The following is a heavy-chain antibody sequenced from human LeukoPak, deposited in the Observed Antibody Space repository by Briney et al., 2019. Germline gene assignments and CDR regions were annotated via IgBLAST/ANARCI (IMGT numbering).Heavy chain of an antibody. CDR1: GDSVSSGRAA. V-gene: IGHV6-1*01. Sequence: SQTLSLTCAISGDSVSSGRAAWNWIRQSTSRGLEWVGRTYYRSQWYNDYAVSVESRVTINPDTSKNQFSLQLSSVTPEDTAVYYCARDWDGYYFDYWGQGTLVTVSS. CDR2: TYYRSQWYN. J-gene: IGHJ4*02. D-gene: IGHD1-26*01. CDR3: ARDWDGYYFDY.